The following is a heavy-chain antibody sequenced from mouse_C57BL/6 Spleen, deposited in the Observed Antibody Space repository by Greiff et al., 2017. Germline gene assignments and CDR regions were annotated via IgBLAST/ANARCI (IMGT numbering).Heavy chain of an antibody. CDR1: GFNIKDYY. V-gene: IGHV14-2*01. J-gene: IGHJ4*01. Sequence: EVKLEESGAELVKPGASVKLSCTASGFNIKDYYMHWVKQRTEQGLEGIGRIDPEDGETKDAPKFQGKATIPADTSSNTAYLQLSSLTSEDTAVYYCARLTTVVARGMDYWGQGTSVTVSS. CDR2: IDPEDGET. D-gene: IGHD1-1*01. CDR3: ARLTTVVARGMDY.